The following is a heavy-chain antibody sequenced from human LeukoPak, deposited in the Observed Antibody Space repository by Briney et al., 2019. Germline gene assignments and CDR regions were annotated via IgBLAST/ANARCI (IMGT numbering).Heavy chain of an antibody. V-gene: IGHV1-18*01. CDR2: ISAYNGNT. Sequence: ASVKVSCKASGYTFTSYGISWVRQAPGQGLEWMGWISAYNGNTNYAQKLQGRVTMTTDTSTSTAYMELRSLRSDDTAVYYCARDTPGTPLRCDAFDIWGQGTMVTVSS. CDR1: GYTFTSYG. CDR3: ARDTPGTPLRCDAFDI. D-gene: IGHD1-1*01. J-gene: IGHJ3*02.